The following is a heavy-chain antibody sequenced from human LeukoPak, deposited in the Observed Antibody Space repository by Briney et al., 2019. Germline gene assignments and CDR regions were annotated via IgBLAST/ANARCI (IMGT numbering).Heavy chain of an antibody. V-gene: IGHV4-39*01. D-gene: IGHD6-13*01. CDR2: IYYRGSI. Sequence: SQSLSPACTLSARSISSSCYCWGWIRQPPGKGLEWLARIYYRGSIHYNPSLKSRVTISVDTSKIQFSLKLSSVTAADTAVYYCARPHYSSSWYPPYYYYMDVWGKGTTVTVSS. J-gene: IGHJ6*03. CDR3: ARPHYSSSWYPPYYYYMDV. CDR1: ARSISSSCYC.